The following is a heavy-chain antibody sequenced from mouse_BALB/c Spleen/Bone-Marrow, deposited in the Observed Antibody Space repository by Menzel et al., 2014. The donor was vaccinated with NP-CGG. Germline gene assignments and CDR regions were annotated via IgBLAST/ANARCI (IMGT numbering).Heavy chain of an antibody. Sequence: DVKLVKSGGGLVKPGGSLKLSCAASGFTFSSFAMSWVRQTPEKRLEWVATISSGGSYTYYPDSVKGRFTISRDNAKNTLYLQMSSLRSEDTAMYYCARHSGSTSYYYTMDYWGQGTSVTVSS. D-gene: IGHD1-1*01. CDR2: ISSGGSYT. CDR1: GFTFSSFA. V-gene: IGHV5-9-3*01. J-gene: IGHJ4*01. CDR3: ARHSGSTSYYYTMDY.